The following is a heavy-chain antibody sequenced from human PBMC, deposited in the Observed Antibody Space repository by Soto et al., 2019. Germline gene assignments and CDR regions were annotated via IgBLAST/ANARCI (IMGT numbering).Heavy chain of an antibody. CDR2: ISYDGSNK. D-gene: IGHD6-19*01. CDR3: AKDSVAENPHYYYGMDV. V-gene: IGHV3-30*18. CDR1: GFTFSSYG. J-gene: IGHJ6*02. Sequence: QVKLVESGGGVVQPGRSLRLSCAASGFTFSSYGMHWVRQAPGKGLEWVAVISYDGSNKYYADSVKGRFTISRDNSKNTLYLQMNSLRAEDTAVYYCAKDSVAENPHYYYGMDVWGQGTTVTVSS.